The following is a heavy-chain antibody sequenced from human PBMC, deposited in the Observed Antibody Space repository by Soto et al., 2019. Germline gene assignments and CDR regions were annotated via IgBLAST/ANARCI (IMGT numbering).Heavy chain of an antibody. Sequence: GGSLRLSCAASGFTFSSYWMSWVRQAPGKGLEWVANIKQDGSEKYYVDSVKGRFTISRDNAKNSLYLQMNSLRAEDTAVYYCARGDPIEYSSSSFGLYYFDYWGQGTLVTVSS. J-gene: IGHJ4*02. CDR2: IKQDGSEK. CDR1: GFTFSSYW. CDR3: ARGDPIEYSSSSFGLYYFDY. D-gene: IGHD6-6*01. V-gene: IGHV3-7*01.